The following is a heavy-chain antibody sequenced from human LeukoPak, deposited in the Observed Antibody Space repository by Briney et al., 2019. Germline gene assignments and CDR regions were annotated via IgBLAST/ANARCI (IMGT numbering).Heavy chain of an antibody. CDR3: ARGDSGWSPFDY. Sequence: ASVKVSCKASGYTFTGYYMHRVRQAPGQGLEWMGWINPNSGGTNYAQKFQDRVTMTRDTSISTAYMELSSLRSDDTALYFCARGDSGWSPFDYWGQGTLVTVSS. D-gene: IGHD6-19*01. CDR2: INPNSGGT. CDR1: GYTFTGYY. V-gene: IGHV1-2*02. J-gene: IGHJ4*02.